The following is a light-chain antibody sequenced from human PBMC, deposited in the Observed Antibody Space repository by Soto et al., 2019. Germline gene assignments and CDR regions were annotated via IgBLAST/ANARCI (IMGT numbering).Light chain of an antibody. CDR3: TSPPPGSPYF. V-gene: IGLV2-14*01. CDR2: KVS. CDR1: SSDVGGYNY. J-gene: IGLJ1*01. Sequence: QSVLTQPASVSGSPGQSITISCTGTSSDVGGYNYVSWYQQYPGRVPKLLIYKVSNRPSGVSNRFSGSKSGNTASLTISGLQAEDEADYFCTSPPPGSPYFFGTATKAPS.